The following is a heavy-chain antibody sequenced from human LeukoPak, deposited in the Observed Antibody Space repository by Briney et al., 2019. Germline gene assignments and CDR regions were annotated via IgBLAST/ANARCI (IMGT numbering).Heavy chain of an antibody. V-gene: IGHV4-59*01. Sequence: SETLSLTCTVSGGSISIYYWSWIRQPPGKGLELIGYIYYSGSTNYNPSLKSRVTISVDTSKNQFSLKLSSVTAADTAVYYCARAPPYYYDSSGYYPNWYFDLWGRGTLVTVSS. CDR2: IYYSGST. CDR3: ARAPPYYYDSSGYYPNWYFDL. J-gene: IGHJ2*01. D-gene: IGHD3-22*01. CDR1: GGSISIYY.